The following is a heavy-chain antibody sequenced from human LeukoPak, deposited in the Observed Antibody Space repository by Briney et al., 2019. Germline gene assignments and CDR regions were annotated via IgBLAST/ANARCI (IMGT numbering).Heavy chain of an antibody. D-gene: IGHD2-2*02. V-gene: IGHV3-15*01. J-gene: IGHJ4*02. Sequence: PGGSLRLSCVVSGLTFSNVWMSWVRQAPGKGLEWVGRIKSKTHGGTTDYAAPVYGRFTVSRDDSKNTLYLQMNSLQTEDTAVYYCTTSSDCTSSICYTNYWGQGTLVTVSS. CDR1: GLTFSNVW. CDR2: IKSKTHGGTT. CDR3: TTSSDCTSSICYTNY.